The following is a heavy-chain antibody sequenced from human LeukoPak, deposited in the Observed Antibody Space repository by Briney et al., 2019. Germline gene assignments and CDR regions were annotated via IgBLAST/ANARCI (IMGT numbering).Heavy chain of an antibody. J-gene: IGHJ4*02. Sequence: SQTLSLTCTVSGGSISSGDYYWSWIRQPPGKGLEWIGYIYYSGSTYYNPSLKSRVTISVDTPKNQFSLKLSSVTAADTAVYYCARDSRINYGSGSYYNDWGQGTLVTVSS. CDR3: ARDSRINYGSGSYYND. CDR1: GGSISSGDYY. CDR2: IYYSGST. V-gene: IGHV4-30-4*01. D-gene: IGHD3-10*01.